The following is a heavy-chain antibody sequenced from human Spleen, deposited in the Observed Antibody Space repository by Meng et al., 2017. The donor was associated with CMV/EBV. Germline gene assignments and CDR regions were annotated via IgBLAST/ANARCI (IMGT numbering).Heavy chain of an antibody. V-gene: IGHV4-4*07. CDR1: GGSIRSYY. Sequence: GPGLWRLSETRSPPCLVSGGSIRSYYWSWIRQPAGKGLEWIGRIYTSGSTNYNPSLKSRVTMSVDTSKNQFSLKLSSVTAADTAVYYCARDYPSMIGFWRRMNWFDPWGQGTLVTVSS. CDR3: ARDYPSMIGFWRRMNWFDP. J-gene: IGHJ5*02. D-gene: IGHD3-22*01. CDR2: IYTSGST.